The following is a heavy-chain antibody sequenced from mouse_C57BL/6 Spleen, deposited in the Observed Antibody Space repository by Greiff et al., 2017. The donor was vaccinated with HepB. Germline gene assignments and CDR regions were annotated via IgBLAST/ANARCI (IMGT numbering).Heavy chain of an antibody. CDR2: ISYDGSN. V-gene: IGHV3-6*01. J-gene: IGHJ3*01. D-gene: IGHD2-3*01. Sequence: EVKLQESGPGLVKPSQSLSLTCSVTGYSITSGYYWNWIRQFPGNKLEWMGYISYDGSNNYNPSLKNRISITRDTSKNQLFLKLNSVTTEDTATYYCAREDDGYYGGFAYWGQGTLVTVSA. CDR3: AREDDGYYGGFAY. CDR1: GYSITSGYY.